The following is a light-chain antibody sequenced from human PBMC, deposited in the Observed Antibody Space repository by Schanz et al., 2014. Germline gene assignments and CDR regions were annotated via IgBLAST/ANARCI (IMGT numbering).Light chain of an antibody. CDR2: GAS. V-gene: IGKV3-20*01. CDR3: QQYGESLWT. CDR1: QSVTSTY. J-gene: IGKJ1*01. Sequence: EIVMTQSPATLSVSPGERATLSCRASQSVTSTYLAWYQQKPGQSPRLLVYGASSRASGIPDRFSGSGSETDFSLTISRVEPEDSAVYYCQQYGESLWTFGPGTRVEIK.